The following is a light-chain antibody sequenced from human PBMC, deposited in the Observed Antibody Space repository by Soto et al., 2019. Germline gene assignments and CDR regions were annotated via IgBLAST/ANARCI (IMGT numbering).Light chain of an antibody. Sequence: EIVLTQSPGTLSLSPGERATLSCRASQSVSSSYLAWYQQKPGQAPRLLIYGASSRATGIPDRFSGSGSGTDFTLTISNLQPDDFATYFCQQYHNYPRTFGQGTKVDIK. CDR3: QQYHNYPRT. V-gene: IGKV3-20*01. J-gene: IGKJ1*01. CDR2: GAS. CDR1: QSVSSSY.